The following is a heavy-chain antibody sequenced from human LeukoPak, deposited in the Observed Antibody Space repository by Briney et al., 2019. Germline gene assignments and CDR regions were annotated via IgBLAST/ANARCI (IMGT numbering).Heavy chain of an antibody. D-gene: IGHD3-3*01. CDR1: GYTFTSYG. J-gene: IGHJ4*02. Sequence: VASVKVSCKASGYTFTSYGISWVRQAPGQGLEWMGGIIPIFGTANYAQKFQGRVTITTDESTSTAYMELSSLRSEDTAVYYCARGIVPGWSGPTHYWGQGTLVTVSS. V-gene: IGHV1-69*05. CDR3: ARGIVPGWSGPTHY. CDR2: IIPIFGTA.